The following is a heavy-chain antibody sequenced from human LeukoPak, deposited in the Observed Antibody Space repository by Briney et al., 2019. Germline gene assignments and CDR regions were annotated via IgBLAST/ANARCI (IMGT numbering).Heavy chain of an antibody. CDR3: ARLPYYYDSSGTSDY. CDR2: IYYSGST. D-gene: IGHD3-22*01. J-gene: IGHJ4*02. V-gene: IGHV4-59*01. CDR1: GGSISSYY. Sequence: SETLSLTCTVSGGSISSYYWSWIRQPPGKGLEWIGYIYYSGSTNYNPSLKSRVTISVDTSKNQFSLKLSSVTAADTAVYYCARLPYYYDSSGTSDYWGLGTLVTVSS.